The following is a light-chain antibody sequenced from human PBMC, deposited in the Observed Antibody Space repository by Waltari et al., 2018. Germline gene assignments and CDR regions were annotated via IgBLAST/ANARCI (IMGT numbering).Light chain of an antibody. CDR3: ISYTIIWV. J-gene: IGLJ3*02. CDR2: DVS. Sequence: VPWYRRHPCKAPQRVIYDVSKRPSVVSNRCSGSNSGNPASLTISGLQADDEADYYCISYTIIWVFGGGTKLTVL. V-gene: IGLV2-14*03.